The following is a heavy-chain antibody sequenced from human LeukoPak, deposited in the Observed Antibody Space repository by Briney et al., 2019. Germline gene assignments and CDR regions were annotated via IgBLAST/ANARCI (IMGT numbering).Heavy chain of an antibody. J-gene: IGHJ6*03. V-gene: IGHV3-23*01. Sequence: GGSLRLSCAASGFTFSSYDMSWVRQAPGKGLEWVGAISGSGGSTYYADSVKGRFTICSDNAKNTLSLQTTSLRAEDTPVYYSATPAPHGSDPSLYYYYMDVWGKGTTVTTSS. CDR3: ATPAPHGSDPSLYYYYMDV. D-gene: IGHD3-10*01. CDR2: ISGSGGST. CDR1: GFTFSSYD.